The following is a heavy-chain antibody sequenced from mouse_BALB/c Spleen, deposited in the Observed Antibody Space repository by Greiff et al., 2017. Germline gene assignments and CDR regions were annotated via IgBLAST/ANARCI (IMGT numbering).Heavy chain of an antibody. Sequence: DVQLVESGGGLVKPGGSLKLSCAASGFTFSSYAMSWVRQSPEKRLEWVAEISSGGSYTYYPDTVTGRFTISRDNAKNTLYLEMSSLRSEDTAMYYCARENRYDGAWFAYWGQGTLVTVSA. CDR1: GFTFSSYA. CDR3: ARENRYDGAWFAY. D-gene: IGHD2-14*01. CDR2: ISSGGSYT. J-gene: IGHJ3*01. V-gene: IGHV5-9-4*01.